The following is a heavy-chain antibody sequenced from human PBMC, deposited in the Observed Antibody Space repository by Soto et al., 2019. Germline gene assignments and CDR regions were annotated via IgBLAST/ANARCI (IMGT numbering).Heavy chain of an antibody. V-gene: IGHV3-30*18. J-gene: IGHJ4*02. CDR2: ISYDGSNK. Sequence: QVQLVESGGGVVQPGRSLRLSCAASGFTFSSYGMHWVRQAPGKGLEWVAVISYDGSNKYYADSVKGRFTISRDNSKNTLYLQMNSLRAEDTDVYYCAKLHVTTVTTFDYWGQGTLVTVSS. D-gene: IGHD4-17*01. CDR3: AKLHVTTVTTFDY. CDR1: GFTFSSYG.